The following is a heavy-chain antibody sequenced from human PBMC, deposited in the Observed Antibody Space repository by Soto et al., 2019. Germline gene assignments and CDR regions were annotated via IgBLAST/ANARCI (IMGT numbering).Heavy chain of an antibody. D-gene: IGHD6-13*01. CDR3: ARSGRSSWYRDYYYYGMDV. Sequence: QVQLVESGGGVVQPGRSLRLSCAASGFTFSSYGMHWVRQAPGKGLEWVAVIWYDGSNKYYADSVKGRFTISRDNYKNTLYLQMNSLRAEDTAVYYCARSGRSSWYRDYYYYGMDVWGQGTTGTVSS. CDR1: GFTFSSYG. CDR2: IWYDGSNK. J-gene: IGHJ6*02. V-gene: IGHV3-33*01.